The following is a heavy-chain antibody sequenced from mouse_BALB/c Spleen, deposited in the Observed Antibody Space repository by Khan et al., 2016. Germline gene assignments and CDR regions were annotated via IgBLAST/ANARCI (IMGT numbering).Heavy chain of an antibody. Sequence: EVKLLESGGGLVQPGGSLKLSCAASGFDFSRYWMSWVRQAPGKGLEWIGEINPDSSTINYTPSLKDKFIISRDNAKNTLYLQMSKVRSEDTALYYCARLGYGSSYGWFAYWGQGTLVTVSA. D-gene: IGHD1-1*01. CDR3: ARLGYGSSYGWFAY. V-gene: IGHV4-1*02. CDR2: INPDSSTI. J-gene: IGHJ3*01. CDR1: GFDFSRYW.